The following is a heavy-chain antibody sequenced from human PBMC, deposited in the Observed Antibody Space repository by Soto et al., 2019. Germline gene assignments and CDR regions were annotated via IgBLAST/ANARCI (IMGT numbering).Heavy chain of an antibody. V-gene: IGHV3-30-3*01. CDR2: ISYDGSNK. CDR1: GFTFSRYA. D-gene: IGHD6-13*01. J-gene: IGHJ5*02. Sequence: PGGSLRLSCAASGFTFSRYAIHWVRQAPGKGLEWVAVISYDGSNKYYADSVKGRFTISRDNSKNTLYLQMNSLRAEDTAVNYCARGGSSSWYRWFDPWGQGTLVTVSS. CDR3: ARGGSSSWYRWFDP.